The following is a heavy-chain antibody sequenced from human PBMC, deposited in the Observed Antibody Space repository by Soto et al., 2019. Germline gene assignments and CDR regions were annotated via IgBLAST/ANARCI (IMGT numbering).Heavy chain of an antibody. Sequence: SETLSLTCTVSVGSVISATYYWNWIRQPPGKGLEWIGSVYYSGTPNYNPSLKSRVTISMDTSYNRLSLKLRSVTAADTAVYYCARDMYLRTGPWGMDVWGQGNPVTVSS. CDR1: VGSVISATYY. CDR3: ARDMYLRTGPWGMDV. D-gene: IGHD1-1*01. J-gene: IGHJ6*02. CDR2: VYYSGTP. V-gene: IGHV4-61*01.